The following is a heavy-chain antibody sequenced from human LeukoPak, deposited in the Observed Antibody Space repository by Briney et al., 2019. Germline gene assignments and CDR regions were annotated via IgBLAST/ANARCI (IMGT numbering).Heavy chain of an antibody. CDR3: ARAIVVARTRYYYYMDV. Sequence: GGSLRLPCAASGFTFSSYSMNWVRQAPGKGLEWVSSISSSSSYIYYADSVKGRFTISRDNAKNSLYLQMNSLRAEDTAVYYCARAIVVARTRYYYYMDVWGRGTTVTISS. D-gene: IGHD3-22*01. V-gene: IGHV3-21*01. CDR1: GFTFSSYS. J-gene: IGHJ6*03. CDR2: ISSSSSYI.